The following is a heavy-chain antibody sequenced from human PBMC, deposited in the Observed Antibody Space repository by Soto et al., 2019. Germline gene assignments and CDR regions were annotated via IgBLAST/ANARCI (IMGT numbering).Heavy chain of an antibody. V-gene: IGHV1-2*02. CDR1: GYTFSGYY. Sequence: DSVKVSCKASGYTFSGYYIHWLRQAPGQGLEWMGWINPNSGGTNYAQKFQGRVTVTRDTPTSTAYMELSRLTSDDTAVYYCARSLTEGYCTITGCYTRLLYGMDVWGQGTTVTV. D-gene: IGHD2-2*02. CDR3: ARSLTEGYCTITGCYTRLLYGMDV. J-gene: IGHJ6*02. CDR2: INPNSGGT.